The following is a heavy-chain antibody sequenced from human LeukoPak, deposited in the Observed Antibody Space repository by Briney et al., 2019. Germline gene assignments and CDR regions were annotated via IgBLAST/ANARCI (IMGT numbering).Heavy chain of an antibody. CDR1: GFTFSSYA. D-gene: IGHD3-22*01. CDR2: ISGSVVTA. Sequence: GGSLRLSCAASGFTFSSYAMNWVRQAPGKELEWVSAISGSVVTAYYADSVQGRFTISRDNSKNTLYLQMNSLRAEDTAVYYCAKEGDTSVGNYFDYWGQGTLVTVSS. V-gene: IGHV3-23*01. CDR3: AKEGDTSVGNYFDY. J-gene: IGHJ4*02.